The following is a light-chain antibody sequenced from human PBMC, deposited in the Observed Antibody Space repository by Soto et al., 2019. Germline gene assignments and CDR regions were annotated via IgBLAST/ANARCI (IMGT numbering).Light chain of an antibody. CDR2: GAS. CDR3: QQYNNWPRK. V-gene: IGKV3-15*01. Sequence: EIVMTKSPATLSVSPGERATLSCRASQSVSSNLAWYQQKPGQAPRLLIYGASTRATGSPARFSGSGSGTEFTLTISSLQSEDFAVYYCQQYNNWPRKFGQGTKGDIK. J-gene: IGKJ1*01. CDR1: QSVSSN.